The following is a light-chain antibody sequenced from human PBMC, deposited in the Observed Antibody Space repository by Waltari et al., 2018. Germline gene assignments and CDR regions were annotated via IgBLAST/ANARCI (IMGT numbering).Light chain of an antibody. J-gene: IGKJ1*01. CDR2: WAS. CDR1: QSVLYSSKSQNY. CDR3: QQYYDIPWT. Sequence: DIVMTQSPDSLAVSLGERVTINCKSRQSVLYSSKSQNYLSWYQQKPGQPPKLPIYWASARESGVPDRFSGSESGTDFTLTISSLQAEDVAVYYCQQYYDIPWTFGQGTKVEIK. V-gene: IGKV4-1*01.